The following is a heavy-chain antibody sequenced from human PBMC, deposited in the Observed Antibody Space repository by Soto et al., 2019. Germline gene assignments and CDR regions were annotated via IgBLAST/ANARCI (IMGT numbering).Heavy chain of an antibody. CDR2: MNPNSGNT. J-gene: IGHJ6*02. CDR1: GYTFTSYD. Sequence: QVQLVQSGAEVKKPGASVKVSCKASGYTFTSYDINWVRQATGQGLEWMGWMNPNSGNTGYAQKFQGRVTMTRNTSISTAYMELSSLTSEDTAVYYCARSVTPFLDYYYGMDVWGQGTTVTVSS. V-gene: IGHV1-8*01. CDR3: ARSVTPFLDYYYGMDV. D-gene: IGHD4-4*01.